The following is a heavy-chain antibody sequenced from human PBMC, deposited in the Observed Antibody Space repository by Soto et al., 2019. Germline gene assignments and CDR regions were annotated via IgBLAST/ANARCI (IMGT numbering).Heavy chain of an antibody. CDR2: IFHSGST. CDR3: ARRVFRDRCGAMDI. V-gene: IGHV4-4*02. J-gene: IGHJ6*02. D-gene: IGHD3-10*01. Sequence: QVQLQESGPGLVKPSGTLSLSCTVSGGSISTDHWWTWVRQSPGEGLEWIGEIFHSGSTGYTQSLKSRVTITVARSNNLVSLNLNSVTAADTAIYYCARRVFRDRCGAMDIWGRGTTVNVSS. CDR1: GGSISTDHW.